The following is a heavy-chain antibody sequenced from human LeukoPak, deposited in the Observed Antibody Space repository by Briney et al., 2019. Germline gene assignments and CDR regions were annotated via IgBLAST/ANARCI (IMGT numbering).Heavy chain of an antibody. V-gene: IGHV4-31*03. CDR1: GDSISSGGYY. Sequence: SQTLSLTCTDSGDSISSGGYYWSWIRQHPGKGLEWIGYIYYSGSTYYNPSLKSRVTISVDTSKNQFSLKLSSVTAADTAVYHCARALAAAFDYWGQGTLVTVSS. J-gene: IGHJ4*02. CDR2: IYYSGST. CDR3: ARALAAAFDY. D-gene: IGHD2-2*01.